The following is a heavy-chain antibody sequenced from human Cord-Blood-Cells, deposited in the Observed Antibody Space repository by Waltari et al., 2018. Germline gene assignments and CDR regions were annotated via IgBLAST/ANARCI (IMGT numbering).Heavy chain of an antibody. J-gene: IGHJ4*02. V-gene: IGHV3-23*04. D-gene: IGHD7-27*01. CDR2: ISGRDGST. CDR1: GFTFSSYA. CDR3: AKDPELGIGFDY. Sequence: EVQLVESGGGLVQPGGYLRLSCAASGFTFSSYAMSRVRQAPGKGLEWVSAISGRDGSTYYADSVKGRFTISRNNSKNTLYLQMNSLRAEDTAVYYCAKDPELGIGFDYWGQGTLVTVSS.